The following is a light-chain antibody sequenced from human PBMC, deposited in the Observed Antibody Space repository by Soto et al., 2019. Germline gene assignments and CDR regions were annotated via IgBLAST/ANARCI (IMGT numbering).Light chain of an antibody. J-gene: IGLJ3*02. V-gene: IGLV1-44*01. Sequence: QSVLTQPPSASATPGQRVTISCSGSSSNIGSNTVNWYQQLPGTAPKLLIYKSNQRPSGVPDRFSGSKSGTSASLAISGLQSEDEADYYCAAWDDSLNGRVFGGGTMLTVL. CDR3: AAWDDSLNGRV. CDR2: KSN. CDR1: SSNIGSNT.